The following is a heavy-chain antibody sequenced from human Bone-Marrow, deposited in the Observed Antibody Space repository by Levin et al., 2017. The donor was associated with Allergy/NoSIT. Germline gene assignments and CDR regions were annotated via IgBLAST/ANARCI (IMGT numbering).Heavy chain of an antibody. CDR3: TRGIVYHPLPSPFDH. V-gene: IGHV3-21*01. D-gene: IGHD2-2*01. J-gene: IGHJ4*02. Sequence: KPGGSLRLSCAASGFTFKNHVMNWVRQAPGKGLEWVSSISSLGSYIYYADSVKGRFTISRDNPNDSLYLQMNSLRAEDTALYYCTRGIVYHPLPSPFDHWGQGTLVTVSS. CDR2: ISSLGSYI. CDR1: GFTFKNHV.